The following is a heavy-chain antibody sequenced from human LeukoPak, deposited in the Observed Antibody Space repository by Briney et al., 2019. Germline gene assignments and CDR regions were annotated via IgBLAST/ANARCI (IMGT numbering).Heavy chain of an antibody. Sequence: GGSLRLSCVGSGFTFSSLWMSWVRQIPGKGLEWVANIKQDGSEVYYVDSVKGRFTISRDNAKNSLYLQMNSLRVEDTAMYHCARIGLGVSFGSGFDYWGQGTLVTVTS. V-gene: IGHV3-7*01. CDR2: IKQDGSEV. J-gene: IGHJ4*02. CDR3: ARIGLGVSFGSGFDY. CDR1: GFTFSSLW. D-gene: IGHD3-10*01.